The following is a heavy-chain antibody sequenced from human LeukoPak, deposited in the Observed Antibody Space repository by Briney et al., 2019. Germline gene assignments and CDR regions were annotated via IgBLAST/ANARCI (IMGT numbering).Heavy chain of an antibody. D-gene: IGHD3-3*01. CDR3: ARLYYDFWSGYYPVDYYYYYMDV. V-gene: IGHV3-48*03. Sequence: GGSLRLSCAASGFTFSSYEMNWVRQAPGKGLEWVSYISSSGSTIYYADSVKGRFTISRDNAKNSLYLQMNSLRAEDTAVYYCARLYYDFWSGYYPVDYYYYYMDVWGKGTTVTVS. CDR1: GFTFSSYE. J-gene: IGHJ6*03. CDR2: ISSSGSTI.